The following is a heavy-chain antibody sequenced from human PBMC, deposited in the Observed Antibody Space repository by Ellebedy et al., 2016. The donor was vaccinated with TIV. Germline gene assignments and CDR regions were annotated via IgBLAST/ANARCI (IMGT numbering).Heavy chain of an antibody. J-gene: IGHJ3*02. Sequence: MPSETLSLTCAISGDSVSSNSVAWHWIRQSPSRGLEWLGRTYYRSKWYNEYAVSVKSRITINPDTSKNQLSLQLNSLTPEDQALYYCVRGSRGAFDIWGQGTMVTVSS. CDR2: TYYRSKWYN. CDR1: GDSVSSNSVA. V-gene: IGHV6-1*01. CDR3: VRGSRGAFDI.